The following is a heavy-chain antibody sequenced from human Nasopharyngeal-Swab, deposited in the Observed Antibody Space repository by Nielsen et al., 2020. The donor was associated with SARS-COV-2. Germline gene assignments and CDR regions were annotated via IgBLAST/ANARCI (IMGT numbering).Heavy chain of an antibody. V-gene: IGHV4-34*01. D-gene: IGHD2-21*02. CDR1: GESFSGHY. Sequence: SETLSLTCAVYGESFSGHYWTWIRQPPGKGLEWIGEISHSGSTTYNSSLKSRLAMSVDTSKNQFSLKLNSVTAADTAVYYCARDVTPERLGSMDVWGQGTTVTVSS. CDR3: ARDVTPERLGSMDV. J-gene: IGHJ6*02. CDR2: ISHSGST.